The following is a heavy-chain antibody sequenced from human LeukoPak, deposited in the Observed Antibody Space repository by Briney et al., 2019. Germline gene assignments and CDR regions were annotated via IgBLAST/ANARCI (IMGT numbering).Heavy chain of an antibody. CDR2: ISGSGGST. V-gene: IGHV3-23*01. Sequence: PGGSLRLSCAASGFTFSSYAMGWVRQAPGKGLEWVSAISGSGGSTYYADSVKGRFTISRDNSKNTLYLQMNSLRAEDTAVYYCAKVPSIEYYYYGMDVWGQGTTVTVSS. J-gene: IGHJ6*02. CDR1: GFTFSSYA. CDR3: AKVPSIEYYYYGMDV. D-gene: IGHD5-24*01.